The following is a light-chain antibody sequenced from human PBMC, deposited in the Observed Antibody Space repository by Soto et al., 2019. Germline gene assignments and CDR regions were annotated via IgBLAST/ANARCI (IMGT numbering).Light chain of an antibody. CDR3: QQSYSTPPT. CDR1: QSISSY. Sequence: DIQMTQSPSSLSASVGDRVTITCRASQSISSYLNWYQQKPGKTPKLLIYAASSLQSVVPSRFSGSGSGTDFTLIISSLQPEDLASYDCQQSYSTPPTFGGGTNVEIK. CDR2: AAS. V-gene: IGKV1-39*01. J-gene: IGKJ4*01.